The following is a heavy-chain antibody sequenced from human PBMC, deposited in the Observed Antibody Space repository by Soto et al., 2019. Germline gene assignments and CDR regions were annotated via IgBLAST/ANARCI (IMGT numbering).Heavy chain of an antibody. J-gene: IGHJ5*02. CDR2: IAFDGSNT. V-gene: IGHV3-30*18. CDR3: AKVGTNDISYGDEGEGNWFDH. Sequence: PGGSLRLSCAASGFIFSSFGMHWVRQAPGKGLEWVAVIAFDGSNTYYADSVKGRFTISRDNSRSTLYLQMNRLRAEDTAVYYCAKVGTNDISYGDEGEGNWFDHWGQGALVTVSS. D-gene: IGHD4-17*01. CDR1: GFIFSSFG.